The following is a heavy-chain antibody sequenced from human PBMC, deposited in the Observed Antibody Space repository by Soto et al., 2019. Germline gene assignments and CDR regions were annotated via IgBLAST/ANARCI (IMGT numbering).Heavy chain of an antibody. CDR2: ISGSGGST. CDR1: GFTFSSYA. J-gene: IGHJ6*03. D-gene: IGHD3-16*02. V-gene: IGHV3-23*01. CDR3: AKIPNSRYTGSPLYYYMDV. Sequence: GGSLRLSCAASGFTFSSYAMSWVRQAPGKGLEWVSAISGSGGSTYYADSVKGRFTISRDNSKNTLYLQMNSLRAEDTAGNYCAKIPNSRYTGSPLYYYMDVWGKGTTVTVSS.